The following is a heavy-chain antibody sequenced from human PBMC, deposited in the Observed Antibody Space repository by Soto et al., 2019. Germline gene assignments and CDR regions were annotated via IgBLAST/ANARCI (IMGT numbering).Heavy chain of an antibody. CDR2: ISYDGSNK. CDR3: AKIRQQLVHYYYYGMDV. V-gene: IGHV3-30*18. J-gene: IGHJ6*02. Sequence: AGGSLRLSCAASGFTFSSYGMHWVRQAPGKGLEWVAVISYDGSNKYYADSVKGRFTISRDNSKNTLYLQMNSLRAEDTAVYYCAKIRQQLVHYYYYGMDVWGQGTTVTVSS. D-gene: IGHD6-13*01. CDR1: GFTFSSYG.